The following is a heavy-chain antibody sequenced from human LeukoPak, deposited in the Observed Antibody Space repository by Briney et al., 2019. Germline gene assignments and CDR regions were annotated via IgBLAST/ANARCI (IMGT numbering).Heavy chain of an antibody. Sequence: SETLSLTCTVSGGSISSYYWSWIRQPAGKGLEWIGRIYTTGSTNYNPSLKSRVTISVDTSKNQFSLKLSSVTAADTAVYYCARGHYDSSGYYYDGGIDYWGQGTLVTVSS. V-gene: IGHV4-4*07. D-gene: IGHD3-22*01. J-gene: IGHJ4*02. CDR1: GGSISSYY. CDR2: IYTTGST. CDR3: ARGHYDSSGYYYDGGIDY.